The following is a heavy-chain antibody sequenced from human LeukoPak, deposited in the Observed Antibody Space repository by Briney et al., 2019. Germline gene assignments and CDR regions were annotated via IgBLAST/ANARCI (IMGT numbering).Heavy chain of an antibody. J-gene: IGHJ4*02. CDR2: ISYDGSNK. V-gene: IGHV3-30-3*01. CDR1: GFTFSSYA. CDR3: ARSGTRVYSSSCNY. D-gene: IGHD6-13*01. Sequence: GGSLRLSCAASGFTFSSYAMHWVRQAPGKGLEWVAVISYDGSNKYYADSVKGRFTISRDNSKNTLYLQMNSLRAEDTAVYYCARSGTRVYSSSCNYWGQGTLVTVSS.